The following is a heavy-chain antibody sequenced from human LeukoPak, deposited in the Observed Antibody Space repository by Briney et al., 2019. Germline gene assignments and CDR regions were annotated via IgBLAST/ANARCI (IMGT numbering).Heavy chain of an antibody. J-gene: IGHJ5*02. Sequence: GRSLRLSCAASGFTFDDYAMHWVRQAPGKGLEWVSGISWNSGSIAYVDSVKGRFTISRDNAKNSLYLQMNSLRAEDTAVYYCARASRTDYDILTGYYFPNWFDPWGQGTLVTVSS. CDR2: ISWNSGSI. CDR1: GFTFDDYA. D-gene: IGHD3-9*01. CDR3: ARASRTDYDILTGYYFPNWFDP. V-gene: IGHV3-9*01.